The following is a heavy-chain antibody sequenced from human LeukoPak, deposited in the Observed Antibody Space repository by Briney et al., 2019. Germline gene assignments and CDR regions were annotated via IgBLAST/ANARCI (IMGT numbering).Heavy chain of an antibody. J-gene: IGHJ4*02. CDR2: ISGSGGST. D-gene: IGHD3-3*01. V-gene: IGHV3-23*01. Sequence: PGGSLRLSCAVSGFPFSNYGMHWVRQAPGKGLEWVSAISGSGGSTYYADSVKGRFTISRDNSKNTLYLQMNSLRAEDTAVYYCAKDPPLEWLLFDYWGQGTLVTVSS. CDR1: GFPFSNYG. CDR3: AKDPPLEWLLFDY.